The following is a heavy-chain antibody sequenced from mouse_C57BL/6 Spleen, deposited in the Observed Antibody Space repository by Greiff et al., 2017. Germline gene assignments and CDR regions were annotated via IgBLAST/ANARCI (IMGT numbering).Heavy chain of an antibody. Sequence: GGGLVQPKGSLKLSCAASGFSFNTYAMNWVRQAPGKGLEWVARIRSKSNNYATYYADSVKDRFTISRDDSESMLYLQMNNLKTEDTAMYYCVITTAPYWGQGTLVTVSA. D-gene: IGHD1-2*01. J-gene: IGHJ3*01. V-gene: IGHV10-1*01. CDR1: GFSFNTYA. CDR2: IRSKSNNYAT. CDR3: VITTAPY.